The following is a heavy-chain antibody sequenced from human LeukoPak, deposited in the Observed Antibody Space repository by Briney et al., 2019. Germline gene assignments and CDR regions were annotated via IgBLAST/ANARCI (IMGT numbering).Heavy chain of an antibody. V-gene: IGHV4-34*01. Sequence: SETLSLTCAVYGGSFSGYYRSWIRQPPGKGLEWIGEINHSGSTNYNPSLKSRVTISVDTSKNQFSLKLSSVTAADTAVYYCARGLYGDYEGYWGQGTLVTVSS. J-gene: IGHJ4*02. CDR1: GGSFSGYY. CDR2: INHSGST. D-gene: IGHD4-17*01. CDR3: ARGLYGDYEGY.